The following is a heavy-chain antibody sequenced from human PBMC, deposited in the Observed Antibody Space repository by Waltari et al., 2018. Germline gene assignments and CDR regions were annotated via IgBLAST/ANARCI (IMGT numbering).Heavy chain of an antibody. CDR2: IRPDVSEK. V-gene: IGHV3-7*03. D-gene: IGHD3-10*01. CDR1: GFPFSATW. CDR3: ARDKSGSMDV. J-gene: IGHJ6*02. Sequence: EVQLVESGGGLVQPGESLRLSCTTSGFPFSATWISWGRPAPGKGLEWLANIRPDVSEKYYVDSVRGRFTISRDNAKNSLYLQMNSLRTEDTAVYFCARDKSGSMDVWGQGTTVTVSS.